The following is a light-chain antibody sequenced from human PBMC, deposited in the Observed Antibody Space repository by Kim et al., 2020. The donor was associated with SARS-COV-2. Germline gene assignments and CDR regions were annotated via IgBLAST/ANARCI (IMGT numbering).Light chain of an antibody. J-gene: IGLJ3*02. Sequence: ASVKLTCPLSSGHSNFAIAWHQQQPEKGPRYLMKLNSDGSHTKGDGIPDRFSGSSSGTERYLTISSLQSEDEADYYCQTWGTGILVFGGGTQLTVL. V-gene: IGLV4-69*01. CDR2: LNSDGSH. CDR1: SGHSNFA. CDR3: QTWGTGILV.